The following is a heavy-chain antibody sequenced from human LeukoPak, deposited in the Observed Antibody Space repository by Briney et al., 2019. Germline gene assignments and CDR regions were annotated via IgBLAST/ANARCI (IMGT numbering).Heavy chain of an antibody. Sequence: GGSLRLSCAASGFTFSSYWMSWVRQAPGKGLEWVANIKQDGSEKNYVDSVKGRFTISRDNAKKSLYLQMNSLRAEDSAVYYCARMGSSSSAYWVQGTLVTVSS. J-gene: IGHJ4*02. CDR3: ARMGSSSSAY. V-gene: IGHV3-7*01. CDR1: GFTFSSYW. CDR2: IKQDGSEK. D-gene: IGHD6-6*01.